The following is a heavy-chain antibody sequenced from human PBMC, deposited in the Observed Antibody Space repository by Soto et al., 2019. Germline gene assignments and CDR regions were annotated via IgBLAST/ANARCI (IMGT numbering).Heavy chain of an antibody. V-gene: IGHV3-33*01. CDR1: GFTFSNYG. J-gene: IGHJ4*02. Sequence: SLRLSCAASGFTFSNYGMHWVRQAPGKGLEWVAVIWYDGSNKYYADSVKGRFTISRDNSKNTLYLQMNSLRAEDTAVYYCARVNSGTYSYVDYWGQGTLVTVSS. CDR2: IWYDGSNK. D-gene: IGHD1-26*01. CDR3: ARVNSGTYSYVDY.